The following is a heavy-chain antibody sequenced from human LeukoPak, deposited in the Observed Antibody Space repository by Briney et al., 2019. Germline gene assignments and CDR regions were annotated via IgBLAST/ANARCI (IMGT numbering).Heavy chain of an antibody. CDR1: GGSFSGNY. Sequence: SETLSLTCAVYGGSFSGNYWNWIRQSPGKGLEWIGEINHSGSTNYNPSLESRVTISVDTSKNQFSLKLSSVTAADTAVYYCARRGGERDEQYYYYMDVWGKGTTVTVSS. CDR3: ARRGGERDEQYYYYMDV. J-gene: IGHJ6*03. V-gene: IGHV4-34*01. D-gene: IGHD3-10*01. CDR2: INHSGST.